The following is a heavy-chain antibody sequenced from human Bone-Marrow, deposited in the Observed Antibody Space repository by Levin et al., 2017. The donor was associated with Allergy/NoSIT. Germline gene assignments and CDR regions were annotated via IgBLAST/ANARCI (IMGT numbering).Heavy chain of an antibody. V-gene: IGHV1-2*06. CDR1: GYTFTGYY. CDR2: INPNSGGT. J-gene: IGHJ4*02. CDR3: ARENNCSGGSCYFERDGLGY. Sequence: GASVKVSCKASGYTFTGYYMHWVRQAPGQGLEWMGRINPNSGGTNYAQKFQGRVTMTRDTSISTAYMELSRLRSDDTAVYYCARENNCSGGSCYFERDGLGYWGQGTLVTVSS. D-gene: IGHD2-15*01.